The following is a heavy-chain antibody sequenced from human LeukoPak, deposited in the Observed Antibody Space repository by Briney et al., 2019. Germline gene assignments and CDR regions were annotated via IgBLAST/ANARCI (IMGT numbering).Heavy chain of an antibody. CDR3: AGQGCPMYFAFDI. CDR1: GGSFSGYH. CDR2: INHSGST. J-gene: IGHJ3*02. D-gene: IGHD2-15*01. Sequence: SETLSLTCAVNGGSFSGYHWTWIRQPPGKGLEWIGEINHSGSTTYNPSLKSRVTISVDTSKSQFYLKLSSVTAADTAVYYCAGQGCPMYFAFDIWGQGTMVTVSS. V-gene: IGHV4-34*01.